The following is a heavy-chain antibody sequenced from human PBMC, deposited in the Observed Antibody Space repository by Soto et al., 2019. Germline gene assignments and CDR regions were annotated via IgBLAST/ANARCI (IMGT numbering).Heavy chain of an antibody. J-gene: IGHJ4*02. Sequence: QVQLQESGPGLVKPSETLSLTCTVSGGSIRSYYWNWIRQPLGKGLEWLGYIYYTGSTNCNPSLKSRVTISVDTSKNQFSLKLSSVTAADTAVYYCARAGYNIDYWGQGTLVTVSS. CDR3: ARAGYNIDY. CDR2: IYYTGST. CDR1: GGSIRSYY. D-gene: IGHD5-12*01. V-gene: IGHV4-59*01.